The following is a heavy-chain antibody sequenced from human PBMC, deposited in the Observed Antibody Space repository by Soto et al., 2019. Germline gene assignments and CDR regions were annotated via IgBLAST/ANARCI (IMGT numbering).Heavy chain of an antibody. J-gene: IGHJ6*02. Sequence: SETLSLTCAVYGGSFSGYYWSWIRQPPGKGLEWIGEINHSGGTNYNPSLKSRVTISVDTSKNQFSLKLSSVTAADTAVYYCARGRNSWHYYYYYYGMDVWGQGTTVTVSS. V-gene: IGHV4-34*01. D-gene: IGHD2-2*01. CDR3: ARGRNSWHYYYYYYGMDV. CDR1: GGSFSGYY. CDR2: INHSGGT.